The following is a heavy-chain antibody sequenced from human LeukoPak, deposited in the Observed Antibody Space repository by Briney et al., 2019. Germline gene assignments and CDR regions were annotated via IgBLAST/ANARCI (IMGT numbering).Heavy chain of an antibody. J-gene: IGHJ4*02. CDR2: ISYDGSNK. V-gene: IGHV3-30*03. CDR1: GFTFSSYG. CDR3: ARDLADY. Sequence: GGSLRLSCAASGFTFSSYGMHWVRQAPGKGLEWVAVISYDGSNKYYADSVKGRFTISRDNSKNTLYLQMNSLRDEDTAVYYCARDLADYWGQGTLVTVSS.